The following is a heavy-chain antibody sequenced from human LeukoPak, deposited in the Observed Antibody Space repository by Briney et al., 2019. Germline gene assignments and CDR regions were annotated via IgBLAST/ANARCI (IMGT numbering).Heavy chain of an antibody. CDR2: INPNSGGT. D-gene: IGHD2-2*01. V-gene: IGHV1-2*02. CDR1: GYTFTGYY. Sequence: ASVKVSCKASGYTFTGYYMHWVRQAPGQGLEWMGWINPNSGGTNYAQKFQGRVTMTRDTSISTAYMELSRLRSDDTAVYYCARDLASWTTWGAFDIWGQGTMVTVSS. J-gene: IGHJ3*02. CDR3: ARDLASWTTWGAFDI.